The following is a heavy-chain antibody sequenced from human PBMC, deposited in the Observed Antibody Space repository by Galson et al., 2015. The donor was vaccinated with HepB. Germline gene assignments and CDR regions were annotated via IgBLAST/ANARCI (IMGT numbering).Heavy chain of an antibody. V-gene: IGHV1-69*13. Sequence: SVKVSCKASGGTFSSYAISWVRQAPGQGLEWMGGIIPIFGTANYAQKFQGRVTINADESTSTAYMELSSLRSEDTAVYYCAISPEGGVYCSGGSCYEVFDYWGQGTLVTVSS. D-gene: IGHD2-15*01. CDR2: IIPIFGTA. CDR3: AISPEGGVYCSGGSCYEVFDY. CDR1: GGTFSSYA. J-gene: IGHJ4*02.